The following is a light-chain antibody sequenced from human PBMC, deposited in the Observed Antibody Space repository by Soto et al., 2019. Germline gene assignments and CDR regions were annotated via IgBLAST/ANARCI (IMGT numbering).Light chain of an antibody. Sequence: DIQMTQSPSTLSASVGDRVAITCRSIQSISTWLAWYRQKPGKAPELLISDASSLEGGVPSRFSGSGSGAEFTLTISSLQPDDFAAYYCQQYNSYSLWKFGQGTKVDIK. CDR2: DAS. J-gene: IGKJ1*01. CDR1: QSISTW. CDR3: QQYNSYSLWK. V-gene: IGKV1-5*01.